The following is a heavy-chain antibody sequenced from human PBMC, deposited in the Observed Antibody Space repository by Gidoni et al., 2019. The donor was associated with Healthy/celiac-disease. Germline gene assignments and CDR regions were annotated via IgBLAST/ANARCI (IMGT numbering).Heavy chain of an antibody. D-gene: IGHD3-22*01. V-gene: IGHV1-2*04. CDR2: INPNSGGT. J-gene: IGHJ4*02. CDR1: GYTFTGYS. CDR3: ARGIHYYDSSGYSTSDY. Sequence: QVQLVQSGAEVKKPGASVKVSCKASGYTFTGYSLHWVRQAPGQGLEWMGWINPNSGGTNYAQKFQGWVTMTRDTSISTAYMELSRLRSDDTAVYYCARGIHYYDSSGYSTSDYWGQGTLVTVSS.